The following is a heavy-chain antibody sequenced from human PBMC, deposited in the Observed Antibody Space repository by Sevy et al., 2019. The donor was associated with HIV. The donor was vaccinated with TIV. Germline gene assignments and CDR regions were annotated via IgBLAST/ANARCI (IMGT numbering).Heavy chain of an antibody. V-gene: IGHV4-39*01. CDR1: GGSISSSSYY. Sequence: SETLSLTCTVSGGSISSSSYYWGWIRQPPGKGLEWIGSIYYSGSTYYNPSLKRRVTLSVDTSKNQFSLKLSSVTAADTAVYYCVSNDPGGSSPFDYWGQGTLVTVSS. D-gene: IGHD6-6*01. CDR2: IYYSGST. J-gene: IGHJ4*02. CDR3: VSNDPGGSSPFDY.